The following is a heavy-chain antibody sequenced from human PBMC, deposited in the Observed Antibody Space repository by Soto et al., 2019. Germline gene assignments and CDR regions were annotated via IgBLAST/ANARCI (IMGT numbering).Heavy chain of an antibody. CDR1: GFTFSSYS. Sequence: GGSLRLSCAASGFTFSSYSMNWVRQAPGKGLEWVGRIKSKTDGGTTDYAAPVKGRFTISRDDSKNTLYLQMNSLKTEDTAVYYCTTVIAMIVGAAPDDYWGQGTLVTVSS. D-gene: IGHD3-22*01. CDR3: TTVIAMIVGAAPDDY. CDR2: IKSKTDGGTT. J-gene: IGHJ4*02. V-gene: IGHV3-15*07.